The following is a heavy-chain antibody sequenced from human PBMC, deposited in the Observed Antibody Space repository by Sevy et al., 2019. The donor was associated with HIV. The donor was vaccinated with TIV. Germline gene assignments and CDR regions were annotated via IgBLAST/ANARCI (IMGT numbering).Heavy chain of an antibody. J-gene: IGHJ5*02. Sequence: GGSLRLSCAASGFSFSSYGMNWVRQAPGKGLEWMSYIQYDGSNKDYGDSVKGRFTISRDNSKNTLYLQMNSLRVEDTAVFYCVKEGGGGGGYHWGQGTLVTVSS. D-gene: IGHD3-16*01. CDR1: GFSFSSYG. CDR3: VKEGGGGGGYH. V-gene: IGHV3-30*02. CDR2: IQYDGSNK.